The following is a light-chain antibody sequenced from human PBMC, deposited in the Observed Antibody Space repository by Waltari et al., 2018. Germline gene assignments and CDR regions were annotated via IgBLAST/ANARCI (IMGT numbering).Light chain of an antibody. Sequence: QSVLTQPPSASGTPGQGVTISCSGSNSNIGSNMFSWYQQFPGTSPQLLIHPDTQRPSGVPDRFSGSKSGTSASLAISGLQSEDEAHYFCAAWDDSLSGRVFGGGTKVTVI. V-gene: IGLV1-44*01. CDR3: AAWDDSLSGRV. CDR1: NSNIGSNM. J-gene: IGLJ3*02. CDR2: PDT.